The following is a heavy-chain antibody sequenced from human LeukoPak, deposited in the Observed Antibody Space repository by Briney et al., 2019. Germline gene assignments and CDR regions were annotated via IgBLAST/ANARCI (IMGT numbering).Heavy chain of an antibody. V-gene: IGHV1-8*01. CDR1: GYTFTSYD. CDR2: MNPNSGNT. Sequence: AASVKVSCKASGYTFTSYDINWVRQATGQGLEWMGWMNPNSGNTGYAQKFQGRVTITTDESTSTAYMELSSLRSEDTAVYYCAREGSGWSRFDYWGQGTLVTVSS. J-gene: IGHJ4*02. D-gene: IGHD6-19*01. CDR3: AREGSGWSRFDY.